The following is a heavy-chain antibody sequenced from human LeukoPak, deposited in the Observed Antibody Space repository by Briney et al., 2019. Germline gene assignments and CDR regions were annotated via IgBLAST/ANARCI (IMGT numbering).Heavy chain of an antibody. D-gene: IGHD3-10*01. CDR3: ARHPTGSGRTNGVDV. CDR1: GASMSSYY. CDR2: IYHSGST. J-gene: IGHJ6*02. Sequence: SETLSLTCTVSGASMSSYYWSWIRQPPGKGLEWIGYIYHSGSTNYNPSLNSRVTISVDTSKNQFSLNLSSVTAADTAVYYCARHPTGSGRTNGVDVWGQGTTVTVSS. V-gene: IGHV4-59*08.